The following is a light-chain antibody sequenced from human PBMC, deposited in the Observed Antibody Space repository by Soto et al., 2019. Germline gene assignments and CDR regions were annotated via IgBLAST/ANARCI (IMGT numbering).Light chain of an antibody. J-gene: IGKJ2*01. Sequence: DIVMTQSPDSLAVSLSERATINCKSSQSLFYSSNNKNYLAWYQQKPGQPPKLLIYWASTRESGVPDRFSGSGSGADFTLTISSLRAEDVAVYYCQQYYGIPYTFGQGTKLEIK. CDR3: QQYYGIPYT. V-gene: IGKV4-1*01. CDR1: QSLFYSSNNKNY. CDR2: WAS.